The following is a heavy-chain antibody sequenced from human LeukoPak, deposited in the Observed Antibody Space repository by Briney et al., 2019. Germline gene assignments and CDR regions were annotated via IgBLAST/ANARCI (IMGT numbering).Heavy chain of an antibody. J-gene: IGHJ5*02. CDR1: GGSISSYY. CDR3: ARDSRYCDSSGYYYRDWFDP. D-gene: IGHD3-22*01. Sequence: SETLSLTCTVSGGSISSYYWSWIRQPAGKGLEWIGRIYTSGSTNYNPSLKSRVTMSVDTSKNQFSLKLSSVTAADTAVYYCARDSRYCDSSGYYYRDWFDPWGQGTLVTVSS. V-gene: IGHV4-4*07. CDR2: IYTSGST.